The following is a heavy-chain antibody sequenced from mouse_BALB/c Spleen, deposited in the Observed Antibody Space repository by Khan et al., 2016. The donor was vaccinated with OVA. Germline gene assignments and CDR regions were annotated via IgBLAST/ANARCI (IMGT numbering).Heavy chain of an antibody. D-gene: IGHD1-1*01. CDR1: GYSITSDYA. Sequence: EVQLQESGPGLVKPSQSLSLTCTVTGYSITSDYAWNWIRQFPGNKLEWMGYISYRGRTSYNPSLKSRISITRDTSNNQFFLQLNSVTTEDTATYYCARAVTITTVVATDFDYWGQGTTLTVSS. CDR3: ARAVTITTVVATDFDY. CDR2: ISYRGRT. V-gene: IGHV3-2*02. J-gene: IGHJ2*01.